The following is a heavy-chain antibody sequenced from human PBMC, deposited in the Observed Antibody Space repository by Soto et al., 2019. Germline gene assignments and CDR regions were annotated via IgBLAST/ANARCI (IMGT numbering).Heavy chain of an antibody. CDR2: ISGDGTTI. CDR1: GFPFSSYW. V-gene: IGHV3-74*01. J-gene: IGHJ4*02. CDR3: AREYYGLLTGYYNDH. D-gene: IGHD3-9*01. Sequence: EVQLVESGGDSVQPGGSLRLSCAASGFPFSSYWMHWVRHTPGKGLEWVSRISGDGTTIYYADSVTGRFTVSRDNAKNPLSLQMSGLGAEDTAVYYCAREYYGLLTGYYNDHWCQGTLVSVSS.